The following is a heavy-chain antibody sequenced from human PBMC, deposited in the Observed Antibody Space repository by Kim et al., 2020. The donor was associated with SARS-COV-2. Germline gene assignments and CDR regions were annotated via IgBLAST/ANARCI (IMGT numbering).Heavy chain of an antibody. CDR2: IYTDGTRT. Sequence: GGSLRLSCAASGFIFSDYWMHWVRQAPGNGLVWVSRIYTDGTRTAYADSVTGRFTISRDNAKKTVYLQMNSLRAEDTAVYYCARGDRVGYYLDYWGQGILVTVSS. CDR1: GFIFSDYW. V-gene: IGHV3-74*01. D-gene: IGHD3-3*01. J-gene: IGHJ4*02. CDR3: ARGDRVGYYLDY.